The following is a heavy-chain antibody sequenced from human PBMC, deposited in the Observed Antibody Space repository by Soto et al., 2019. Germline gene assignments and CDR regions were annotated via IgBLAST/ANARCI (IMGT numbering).Heavy chain of an antibody. V-gene: IGHV1-8*01. CDR2: MNPNSGNT. D-gene: IGHD3-3*01. CDR1: GYTFTSYD. Sequence: QVQLVQSGAEVKKPGASVKVSCKASGYTFTSYDINWVRQATGQGLEWMGWMNPNSGNTGYAQKFQGRDTMTRNTSISTAYVELSSLRSEDTGVYYCARLYDFWSGKPSYGMDVWGQGTTVTVSS. J-gene: IGHJ6*02. CDR3: ARLYDFWSGKPSYGMDV.